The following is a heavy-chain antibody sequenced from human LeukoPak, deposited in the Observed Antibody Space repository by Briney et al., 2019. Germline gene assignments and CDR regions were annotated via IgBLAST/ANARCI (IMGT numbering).Heavy chain of an antibody. V-gene: IGHV4-59*01. Sequence: PSETLSLTCTVSGGSISSYYWNWIRQPPGKGLEWIGYIYYTGSTSYNPSLKSRVTISVDTSKNQFSLKLRSVTAADTAVYYCARVGFGNTPHPIDYWGQGTLVTVSS. CDR2: IYYTGST. CDR3: ARVGFGNTPHPIDY. J-gene: IGHJ4*02. CDR1: GGSISSYY. D-gene: IGHD4-23*01.